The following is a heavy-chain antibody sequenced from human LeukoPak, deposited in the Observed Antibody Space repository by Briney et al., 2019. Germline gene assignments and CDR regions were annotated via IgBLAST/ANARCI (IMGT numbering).Heavy chain of an antibody. D-gene: IGHD2-2*03. J-gene: IGHJ4*02. Sequence: SETLSLTCTASGVSISSYYWSWIRQPPGKGLEWIGYIFYTGSANYNPSLKSRVTISVDTSKNQFSLKLSSVTAADTALYYCASFSWISRFEYWGQGTLVTVSS. CDR3: ASFSWISRFEY. CDR2: IFYTGSA. CDR1: GVSISSYY. V-gene: IGHV4-59*01.